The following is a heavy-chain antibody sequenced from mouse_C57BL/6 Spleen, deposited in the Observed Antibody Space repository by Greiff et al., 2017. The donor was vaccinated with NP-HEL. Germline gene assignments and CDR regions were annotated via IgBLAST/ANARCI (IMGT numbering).Heavy chain of an antibody. D-gene: IGHD2-14*01. Sequence: VQLQQSGAELVKPGASVKISCKASGYAFSSYWMNWVKQRPGKGLEWIGQIYPGDGDTNYNGKFKGKATLTADKSSSTAYLQLSSLTSEDSAVYFCAAHRTHYGYVDVWGTGTTVTVSS. CDR2: IYPGDGDT. CDR3: AAHRTHYGYVDV. V-gene: IGHV1-80*01. J-gene: IGHJ1*03. CDR1: GYAFSSYW.